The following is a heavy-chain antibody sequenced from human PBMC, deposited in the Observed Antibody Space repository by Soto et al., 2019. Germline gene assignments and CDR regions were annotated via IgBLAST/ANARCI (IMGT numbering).Heavy chain of an antibody. Sequence: QVQLVESGGGVVQPGRSLRLSCAASGFNFSSYGMHWVRQAPGKGLEWVAVIWYDGSNKYYADSVKGRFTISRDNSKNTLYLQMNSLRAEDTAVYYCARETIAAAGTSWFDPWGQGTLVTVSS. J-gene: IGHJ5*02. CDR1: GFNFSSYG. D-gene: IGHD6-13*01. V-gene: IGHV3-33*01. CDR2: IWYDGSNK. CDR3: ARETIAAAGTSWFDP.